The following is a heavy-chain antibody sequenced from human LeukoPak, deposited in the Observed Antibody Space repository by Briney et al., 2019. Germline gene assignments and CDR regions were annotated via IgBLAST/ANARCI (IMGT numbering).Heavy chain of an antibody. CDR3: ARGYQWLVFDY. CDR2: ISSGGSTI. D-gene: IGHD6-19*01. CDR1: GFTFSDYY. V-gene: IGHV3-11*01. J-gene: IGHJ4*02. Sequence: GGSLRLSCAASGFTFSDYYMSWIRQAPGKGLEWVSYISSGGSTIYYADSVKGRFTISRDNAKNSLYLQMNSLSAEDTAVYYCARGYQWLVFDYWGQGTLVTVSS.